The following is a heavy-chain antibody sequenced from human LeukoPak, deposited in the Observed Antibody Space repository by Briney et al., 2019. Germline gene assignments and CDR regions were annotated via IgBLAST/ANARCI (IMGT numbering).Heavy chain of an antibody. CDR1: GFTFSSHW. V-gene: IGHV3-23*01. Sequence: GGSLRLSCAASGFTFSSHWMHWVRQAPGKGLEWVSAISPSSGTFYADSVKGRFTISRDNSKNTLYLQMNSLRAEDTAVYYCARPQSSSGYYWPFDDWGQGTLVTVSS. CDR2: ISPSSGT. D-gene: IGHD3-22*01. CDR3: ARPQSSSGYYWPFDD. J-gene: IGHJ4*02.